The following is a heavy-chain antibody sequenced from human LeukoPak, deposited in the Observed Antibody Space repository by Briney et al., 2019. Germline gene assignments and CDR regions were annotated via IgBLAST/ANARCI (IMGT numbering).Heavy chain of an antibody. J-gene: IGHJ3*02. D-gene: IGHD3-10*01. CDR3: ASHYGSGSYSWAFDI. CDR2: IYYIGST. Sequence: SETLSLTCTVSGGSISSYYWSWIRQPPGKGLEWMGDIYYIGSTDYNPSLKSRVTISVDTSKNHFSLKLGSVTASDTAVYYCASHYGSGSYSWAFDIWGQGTMVTVSS. V-gene: IGHV4-59*08. CDR1: GGSISSYY.